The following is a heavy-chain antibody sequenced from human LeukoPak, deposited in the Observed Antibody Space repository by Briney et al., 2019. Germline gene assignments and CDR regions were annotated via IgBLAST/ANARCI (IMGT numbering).Heavy chain of an antibody. CDR3: AKGTSSGWYFDY. D-gene: IGHD6-19*01. CDR1: GFTFSSYG. CDR2: IRYDGSNK. Sequence: PGGALRLSCAVSGFTFSSYGMHWVRQAPGKGLEWVAFIRYDGSNKYYADSVKGRFTISRDNSKNTLYLQMNSLRAEDTAVYYCAKGTSSGWYFDYWGQGTLATVSS. J-gene: IGHJ4*02. V-gene: IGHV3-30*02.